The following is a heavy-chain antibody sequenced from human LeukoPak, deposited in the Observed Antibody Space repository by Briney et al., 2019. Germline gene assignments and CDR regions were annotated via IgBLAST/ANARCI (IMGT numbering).Heavy chain of an antibody. D-gene: IGHD6-19*01. CDR1: GFTFSSYS. CDR3: AESGYSSVYYFDY. J-gene: IGHJ4*02. Sequence: GGSLRLSCAASGFTFSSYSMNWVRQAPGKGLEWVSAISGSGGSTYYADSVKGRFTISRDNSKNTLYLQMNSLRAEDTAVYYCAESGYSSVYYFDYWGQGTLVTVSS. V-gene: IGHV3-23*01. CDR2: ISGSGGST.